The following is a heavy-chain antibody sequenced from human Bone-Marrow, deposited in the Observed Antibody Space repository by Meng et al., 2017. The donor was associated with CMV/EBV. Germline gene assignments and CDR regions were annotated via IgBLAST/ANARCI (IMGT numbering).Heavy chain of an antibody. CDR3: AKDRTPSTRIVGARGGGVDY. D-gene: IGHD1-26*01. Sequence: GGSLRLSCDASGFTFRTYSMSWVRQAPGKGLEWVSAISGSGGSTYYADSVKGRFTISRDNSKNTLYLQMNSLRAEDTAVYYCAKDRTPSTRIVGARGGGVDYWGQGTLVTVSS. CDR1: GFTFRTYS. J-gene: IGHJ4*02. V-gene: IGHV3-23*01. CDR2: ISGSGGST.